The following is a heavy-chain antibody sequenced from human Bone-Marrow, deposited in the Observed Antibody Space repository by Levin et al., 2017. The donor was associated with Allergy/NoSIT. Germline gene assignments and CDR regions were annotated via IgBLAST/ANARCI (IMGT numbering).Heavy chain of an antibody. D-gene: IGHD3-22*01. CDR3: ARDYRYYYDSSGSHFDY. CDR2: INPSGGST. CDR1: GYTFTSYY. J-gene: IGHJ4*02. Sequence: ASVKVSCKASGYTFTSYYMHWVRQAPGQGLEWMGIINPSGGSTSYAQKFQGRVTMTRDTSTSTVYMELSSLRSEDTAVYYCARDYRYYYDSSGSHFDYWGQGTLVTVSS. V-gene: IGHV1-46*01.